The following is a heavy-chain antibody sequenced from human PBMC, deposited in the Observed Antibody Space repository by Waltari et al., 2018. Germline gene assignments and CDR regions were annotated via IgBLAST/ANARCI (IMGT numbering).Heavy chain of an antibody. J-gene: IGHJ3*02. V-gene: IGHV1-24*01. CDR2: FDPEDGET. D-gene: IGHD3-22*01. CDR3: ATQQGYDSSGQDAFDI. CDR1: GYTLTELS. Sequence: QVQLVQSGAEVKKPGASVKVSCKVSGYTLTELSMHWVRQAPGKGLEWMGGFDPEDGETIYAQKFQGRVTMTEDTSTDTAYMELSSLRSEDTAVYYCATQQGYDSSGQDAFDIWGQGTMVTVSS.